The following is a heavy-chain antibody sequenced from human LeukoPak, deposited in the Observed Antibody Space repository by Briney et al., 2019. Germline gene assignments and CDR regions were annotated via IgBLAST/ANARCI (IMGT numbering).Heavy chain of an antibody. V-gene: IGHV3-53*01. D-gene: IGHD2-15*01. CDR1: GFTVSSSY. Sequence: GGSLRLSCAASGFTVSSSYTYWVRQAPGKGLEWVSFFYRGEITYYAESVRGRFTISRDISKNTLYLLMNSLIPEDTAVYYCAREVVSIPSYFESWGQGTRVTVSS. CDR2: FYRGEIT. J-gene: IGHJ4*02. CDR3: AREVVSIPSYFES.